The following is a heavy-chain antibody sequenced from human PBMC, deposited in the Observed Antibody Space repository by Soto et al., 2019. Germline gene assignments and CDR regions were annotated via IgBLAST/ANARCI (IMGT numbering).Heavy chain of an antibody. D-gene: IGHD4-17*01. CDR1: GYTFTSYD. V-gene: IGHV1-8*01. CDR3: ERRIKYGDYSRWFGP. Sequence: QVQLVQSGAEVKKPGASVKVSCKASGYTFTSYDINWVRQATGQGFEYLGWMNPNSGNTGYVRKFQGRVTMTRDTSMTAANMQLSSLRSADTAVYYWERRIKYGDYSRWFGPWGPGTLVTVSS. CDR2: MNPNSGNT. J-gene: IGHJ5*02.